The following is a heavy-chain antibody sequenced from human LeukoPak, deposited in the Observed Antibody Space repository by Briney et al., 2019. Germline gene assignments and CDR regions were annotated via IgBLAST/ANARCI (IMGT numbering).Heavy chain of an antibody. CDR1: GASISTTGYY. J-gene: IGHJ4*02. V-gene: IGHV4-39*01. CDR2: IYYSGST. D-gene: IGHD4-23*01. Sequence: SETLSLTCTVSGASISTTGYYWGWIRQPPGKGLECIGTIYYSGSTQYNPSLKSRATLSVDTSKNQFTLKVKAVTAADTSVYYFATSPLYGGYLGRGTLVTVSS. CDR3: ATSPLYGGY.